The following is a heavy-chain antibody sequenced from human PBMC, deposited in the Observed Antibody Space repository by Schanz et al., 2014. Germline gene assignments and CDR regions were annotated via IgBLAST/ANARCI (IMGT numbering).Heavy chain of an antibody. CDR3: ARKMKLGVYGGKGHDSLDI. V-gene: IGHV3-23*04. Sequence: EVQLVQSGGGLVQPGGSLRLSCAASGFSFTTYAMSWVRQAPGKGLEWVSSISSVGGSTYYADSVKGRFTISRDNSKNTLYLQMNTLRAEDTAVYYCARKMKLGVYGGKGHDSLDIWGQGTMVTVSS. CDR2: ISSVGGST. D-gene: IGHD4-17*01. CDR1: GFSFTTYA. J-gene: IGHJ3*02.